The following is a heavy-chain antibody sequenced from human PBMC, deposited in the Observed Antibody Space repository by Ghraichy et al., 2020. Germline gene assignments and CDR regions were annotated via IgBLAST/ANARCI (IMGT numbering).Heavy chain of an antibody. Sequence: ASVKVSCKASGYTFTSYGISWVRQAPGQGLEWMGWISAYNGNTNYAQKLQGRVTMTTDTSTSTAYMELRSLRSDDTAVYYCARGRHHFWSGYSGYWFDPWGQGTLVTVSS. J-gene: IGHJ5*02. V-gene: IGHV1-18*01. CDR3: ARGRHHFWSGYSGYWFDP. D-gene: IGHD3-3*02. CDR1: GYTFTSYG. CDR2: ISAYNGNT.